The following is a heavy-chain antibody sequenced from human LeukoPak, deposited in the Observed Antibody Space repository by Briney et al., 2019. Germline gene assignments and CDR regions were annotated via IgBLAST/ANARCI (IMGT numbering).Heavy chain of an antibody. CDR1: GFTFSSYA. Sequence: GGSLRVSCAASGFTFSSYAMRWVRQAPGKGLEWVSAISGSGGSTYYADSVKGRFTISRDNSKNTMYLQMNSLRAEDTAVYYCAKVLRLRGHFDYWGQGTLVTVSS. V-gene: IGHV3-23*01. D-gene: IGHD5-18*01. J-gene: IGHJ4*02. CDR3: AKVLRLRGHFDY. CDR2: ISGSGGST.